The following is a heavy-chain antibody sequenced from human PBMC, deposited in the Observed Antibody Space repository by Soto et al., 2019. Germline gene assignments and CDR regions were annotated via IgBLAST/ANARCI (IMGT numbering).Heavy chain of an antibody. CDR2: ISSGSYTI. CDR3: ARGYYYTMDV. CDR1: GFTFSDYS. J-gene: IGHJ6*02. Sequence: EVQLVESGGGLVQPGGSLRLSCAASGFTFSDYSMNRVRQVPGKGLEWVSYISSGSYTIYYADSVRGRFTISRDSAKNSLYLQMHSLRHEDTALYYCARGYYYTMDVWGQGTTVTVSS. V-gene: IGHV3-48*02.